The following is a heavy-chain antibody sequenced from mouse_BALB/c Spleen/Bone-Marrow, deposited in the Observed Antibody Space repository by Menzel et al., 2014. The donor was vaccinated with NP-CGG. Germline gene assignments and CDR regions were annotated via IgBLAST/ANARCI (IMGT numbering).Heavy chain of an antibody. J-gene: IGHJ2*01. D-gene: IGHD1-1*01. CDR2: ISSGGGST. Sequence: EVQLQESGRGLVKPGGSLKLSCAASGFAFSSYDMSWVRQTPEKRLEWVAYISSGGGSTYYPDTVKGRFTISRDNAKNTLYMQMSSLKSADTAMYYCAREVLRDYFDYWGQGTPLTVSS. CDR1: GFAFSSYD. V-gene: IGHV5-12-1*01. CDR3: AREVLRDYFDY.